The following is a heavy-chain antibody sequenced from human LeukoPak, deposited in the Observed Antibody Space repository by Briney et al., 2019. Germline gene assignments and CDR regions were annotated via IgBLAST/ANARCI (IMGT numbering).Heavy chain of an antibody. CDR2: IKSKTDGGTT. CDR3: TTAWFDP. V-gene: IGHV3-15*01. Sequence: CSAESGIASNNERVKCVGLAPSKRLEWVGRIKSKTDGGTTDYAAPVKGRFTIPRDDSKNTLYLQMNSLKTEDTAVYYCTTAWFDPWGQGTLVTVSS. CDR1: GIASNNER. J-gene: IGHJ5*02.